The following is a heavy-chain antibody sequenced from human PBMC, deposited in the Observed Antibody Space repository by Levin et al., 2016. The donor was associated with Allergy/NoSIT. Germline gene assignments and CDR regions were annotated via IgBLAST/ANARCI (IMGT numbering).Heavy chain of an antibody. CDR3: ASSGYSSSWYGSWMES. D-gene: IGHD6-13*01. V-gene: IGHV4-31*03. Sequence: SETLSLTCTVSGGSISSGGYYWSWIRQHPGKGLEWIGYIYYSGSTYYNPSLKSRVTISVDTSKNQFSLKLSSVTAADTAVYYCASSGYSSSWYGSWMESWGQGTLVTVSS. CDR1: GGSISSGGYY. J-gene: IGHJ5*02. CDR2: IYYSGST.